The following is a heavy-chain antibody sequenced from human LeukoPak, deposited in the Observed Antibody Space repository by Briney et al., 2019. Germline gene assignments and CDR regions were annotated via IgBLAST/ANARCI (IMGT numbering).Heavy chain of an antibody. Sequence: TGGSLRLSCEASGFTFSSYSMTWVRQAPGKRLEWMSYIGSNGSPTHYADSGKGRFTISRDNAKTSLYLQMNSLTDEDTAVYYCAKDQVPYCTTDCYGAIDAWGQGTLVTVSS. CDR3: AKDQVPYCTTDCYGAIDA. CDR2: IGSNGSPT. V-gene: IGHV3-48*02. D-gene: IGHD2-21*02. J-gene: IGHJ3*01. CDR1: GFTFSSYS.